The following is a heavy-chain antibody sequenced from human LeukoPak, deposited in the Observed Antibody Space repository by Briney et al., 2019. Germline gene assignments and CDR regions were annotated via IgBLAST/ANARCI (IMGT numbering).Heavy chain of an antibody. CDR2: IYDSGRT. CDR3: ARGRIAVAGTVFFDY. Sequence: SETLSLTCTVSGGSISSFYWSWIRQPPGKGLECIGYIYDSGRTNYKPSLKSRVTISLDTSKNQFSLKLSSVTAADTAVYYCARGRIAVAGTVFFDYWGQGTLVTVSS. V-gene: IGHV4-59*01. CDR1: GGSISSFY. J-gene: IGHJ4*02. D-gene: IGHD6-19*01.